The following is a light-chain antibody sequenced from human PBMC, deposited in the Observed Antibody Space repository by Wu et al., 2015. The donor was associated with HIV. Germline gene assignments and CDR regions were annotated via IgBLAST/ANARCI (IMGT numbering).Light chain of an antibody. V-gene: IGKV3-11*01. J-gene: IGKJ2*03. CDR3: QQRHSWPRG. Sequence: EIVLTQSPATLSLSPGERATLSCRASQSISSFLAWYQQKPGQAPRLLIYDASNRATGIPTRFSGSGSGTDFTLTISSLEPDDFAVYYCQQRHSWPRGFGQGPSWRSN. CDR2: DAS. CDR1: QSISSF.